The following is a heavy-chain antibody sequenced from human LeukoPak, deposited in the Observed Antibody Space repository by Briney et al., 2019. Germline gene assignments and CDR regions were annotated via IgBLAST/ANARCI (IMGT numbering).Heavy chain of an antibody. V-gene: IGHV3-30-3*01. CDR1: GFTLSSFT. CDR2: ISYDGDNK. Sequence: PGGSLRLSCAASGFTLSSFTMHWVRQAPGKGLEWVAVISYDGDNKQFADAVKGRFTISRDDSKNTLHLHMNSLRAEDTAVYYCARDYNSAWYTAFDYWGQGTLVTVSS. CDR3: ARDYNSAWYTAFDY. J-gene: IGHJ4*02. D-gene: IGHD6-19*01.